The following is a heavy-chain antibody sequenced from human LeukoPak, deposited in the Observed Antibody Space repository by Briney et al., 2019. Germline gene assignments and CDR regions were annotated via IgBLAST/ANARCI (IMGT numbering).Heavy chain of an antibody. CDR3: AYGHSGSGPYFDY. CDR1: GGSISSSSYY. CDR2: IYYSGST. Sequence: SETLSLTCTVSGGSISSSSYYWGWIRQPPGKGLEWIGSIYYSGSTYYNPSLKSRVTISVDTSKNQFSLKLSSVTAADTAVYYCAYGHSGSGPYFDYWGQGTLVTVSS. V-gene: IGHV4-39*07. J-gene: IGHJ4*02. D-gene: IGHD6-19*01.